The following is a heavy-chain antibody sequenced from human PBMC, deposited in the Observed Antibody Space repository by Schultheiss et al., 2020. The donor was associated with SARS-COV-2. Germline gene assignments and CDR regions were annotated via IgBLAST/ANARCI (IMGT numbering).Heavy chain of an antibody. Sequence: SETLSLTCAVSGGSISSGGYSWSWIRQPPGKGLEWIGYIYHSGSTYYNPSLKSRVTISVDTSKNQFSLNLNSVIAADTAVYYCARQGFGITMIVVPWGQGTMVTVSS. J-gene: IGHJ3*01. CDR2: IYHSGST. CDR3: ARQGFGITMIVVP. D-gene: IGHD3-22*01. V-gene: IGHV4-30-2*02. CDR1: GGSISSGGYS.